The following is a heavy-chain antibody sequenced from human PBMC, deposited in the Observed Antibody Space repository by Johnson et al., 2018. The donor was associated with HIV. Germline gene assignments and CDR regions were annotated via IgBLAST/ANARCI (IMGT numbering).Heavy chain of an antibody. V-gene: IGHV3-30*18. J-gene: IGHJ3*02. CDR1: GFTFSSYG. D-gene: IGHD3-10*01. Sequence: QVQLVESGGGVVQPGRSLRLSCAASGFTFSSYGMHWVRQAPGKGLEWVAVISYDGSNKYYADSVKGRFTISRDNSKNTLYLQMNSLRAEDTAVYYCAKDSSFSYYYSDAFDIWGQGTMVTVSS. CDR2: ISYDGSNK. CDR3: AKDSSFSYYYSDAFDI.